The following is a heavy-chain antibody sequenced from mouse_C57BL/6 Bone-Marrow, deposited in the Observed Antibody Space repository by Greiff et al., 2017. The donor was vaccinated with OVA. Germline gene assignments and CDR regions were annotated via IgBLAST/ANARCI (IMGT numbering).Heavy chain of an antibody. V-gene: IGHV1-55*01. J-gene: IGHJ1*03. CDR1: GYTFTSYW. CDR3: GRRYYGSCYWDLDY. D-gene: IGHD1-1*01. Sequence: QVQLQQPGAELVKPGASVKMSCKASGYTFTSYWITWVKQSPGKGLEWFGYIYPGSGSTNYNEKFKGKATLTVDTSSSTAYMQLSSLTSEDSAVYYCGRRYYGSCYWDLDYWGTGTTVTVSS. CDR2: IYPGSGST.